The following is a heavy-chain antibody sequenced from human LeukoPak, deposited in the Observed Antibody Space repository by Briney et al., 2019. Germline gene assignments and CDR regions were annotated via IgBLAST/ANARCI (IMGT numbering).Heavy chain of an antibody. J-gene: IGHJ2*01. CDR3: ARDLEVVVAATPHRYFDL. D-gene: IGHD2-15*01. V-gene: IGHV4-4*07. CDR2: IYTSGST. CDR1: GGSISSYY. Sequence: SETLSLTCTVSGGSISSYYWSWIRQPAGKGLEWIGRIYTSGSTNYNPSLKSRVTMSVDTSKNQFSLKLSSVTAADTAVYYCARDLEVVVAATPHRYFDLWGRGTLVTVSS.